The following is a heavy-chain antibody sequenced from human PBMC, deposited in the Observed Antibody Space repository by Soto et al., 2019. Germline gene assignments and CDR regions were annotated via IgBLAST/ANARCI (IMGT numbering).Heavy chain of an antibody. D-gene: IGHD5-12*01. J-gene: IGHJ4*02. Sequence: SVKVSCKVSGGSFSTYTLTLVRQAPGQGLEWMGGIIPMFGIINYAQKFQGRVTITADRSTTTAYMELISLRSDDTAVYYCAILTPITGVYWGQGAQVTVSS. V-gene: IGHV1-69*10. CDR2: IIPMFGII. CDR1: GGSFSTYT. CDR3: AILTPITGVY.